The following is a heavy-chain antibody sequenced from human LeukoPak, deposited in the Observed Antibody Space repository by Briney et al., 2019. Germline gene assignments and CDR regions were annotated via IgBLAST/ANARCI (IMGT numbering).Heavy chain of an antibody. J-gene: IGHJ3*02. Sequence: GASLKISWKGSGCRFTSYWIGWVRQVPGKGLEWMGIIYPGDSDTRYSPSFQGQVTISADKSISTAYLQWSSLKASDTAMYYCARPGKGDAFDIWGQGTMVTVSS. CDR2: IYPGDSDT. V-gene: IGHV5-51*01. CDR1: GCRFTSYW. CDR3: ARPGKGDAFDI.